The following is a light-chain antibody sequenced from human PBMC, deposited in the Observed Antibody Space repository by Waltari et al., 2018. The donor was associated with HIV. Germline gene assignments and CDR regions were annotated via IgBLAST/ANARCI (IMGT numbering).Light chain of an antibody. J-gene: IGKJ2*01. V-gene: IGKV1-5*03. CDR2: RAS. Sequence: DIQMTQSPSTLSASVGDRVIIPCRASQSSNWLAWYQQKPGKAPKFLIYRASSLQSGVPARFSGSGSGTDFTLTISSLQPDDVATYYCQQYGTSSYTFGQGTKLDLK. CDR3: QQYGTSSYT. CDR1: QSSNW.